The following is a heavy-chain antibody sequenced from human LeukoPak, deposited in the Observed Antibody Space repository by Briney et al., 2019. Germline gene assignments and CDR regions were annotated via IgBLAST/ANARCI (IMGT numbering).Heavy chain of an antibody. CDR1: GYSFTSYW. CDR3: ARTTLYYGSGSYAFDI. Sequence: GESLKISCKGSGYSFTSYWIGWVRQMPGKGLEWMGIIYPGDSGTRYSPSFQGQVTISADKSISTAYLQWSSLKASDTAMYYCARTTLYYGSGSYAFDIWGQGTMVTVSS. CDR2: IYPGDSGT. J-gene: IGHJ3*02. V-gene: IGHV5-51*01. D-gene: IGHD3-10*01.